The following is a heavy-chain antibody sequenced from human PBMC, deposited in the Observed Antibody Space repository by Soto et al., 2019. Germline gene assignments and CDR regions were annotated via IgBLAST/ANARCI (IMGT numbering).Heavy chain of an antibody. CDR3: ARGSGGYSYGYGYYYYGMDV. J-gene: IGHJ6*02. CDR1: GFTFSSYA. D-gene: IGHD5-18*01. Sequence: QVQLVESGGGVVQPGRSLRLSCAASGFTFSSYAMHWVRQAPGKGLEWVAVISYDGSNKYYADSVKGRFTISRDNSKNTXYXXMNSLRAEDTAVYYCARGSGGYSYGYGYYYYGMDVWGQGTTVTVSS. V-gene: IGHV3-30-3*01. CDR2: ISYDGSNK.